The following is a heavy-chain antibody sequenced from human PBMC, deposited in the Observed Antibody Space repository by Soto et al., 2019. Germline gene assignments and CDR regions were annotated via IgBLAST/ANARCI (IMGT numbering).Heavy chain of an antibody. CDR2: IYDSGNT. Sequence: SETLSLTCSVSGGSIRSGGYSWNWIRQHPGKGLEWIGYIYDSGNTHYNPSLKSRVIISVDTSKNQFSLKLRSVTAADTAVYYCARDTGDGTFDFWGQGTLVTVSS. J-gene: IGHJ4*02. CDR3: ARDTGDGTFDF. V-gene: IGHV4-31*03. CDR1: GGSIRSGGYS. D-gene: IGHD7-27*01.